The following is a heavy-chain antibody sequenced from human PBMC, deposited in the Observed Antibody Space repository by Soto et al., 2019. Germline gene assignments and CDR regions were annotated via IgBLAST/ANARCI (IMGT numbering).Heavy chain of an antibody. CDR1: GYTFISYG. CDR2: IIAYSGNT. D-gene: IGHD3-22*01. V-gene: IGHV1-18*01. Sequence: QVQLVQSGAEVKKPGASVKVSCKASGYTFISYGITWVRHAPGHGLGWMGWIIAYSGNTNYAQKLQGRVTMTTDTSTITAYMELRSLRSDDTTVYYCARDVDSNMYYYNTSGYYLDYWVQGILVTASS. CDR3: ARDVDSNMYYYNTSGYYLDY. J-gene: IGHJ4*02.